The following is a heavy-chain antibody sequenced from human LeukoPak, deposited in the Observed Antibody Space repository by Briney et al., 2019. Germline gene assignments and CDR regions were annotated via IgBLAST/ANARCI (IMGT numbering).Heavy chain of an antibody. Sequence: RGSLRLSCAASGFTFSSYWMSWVRQAPGKGLEWVANIKQDGSEKYYVDSVKGRFTISRDNAKNSLYLQMNSLRAEDTAVYYCARDGGYYDYVWGSYPSFSYWGQGTLVTVSS. V-gene: IGHV3-7*01. CDR2: IKQDGSEK. J-gene: IGHJ4*02. CDR1: GFTFSSYW. CDR3: ARDGGYYDYVWGSYPSFSY. D-gene: IGHD3-16*01.